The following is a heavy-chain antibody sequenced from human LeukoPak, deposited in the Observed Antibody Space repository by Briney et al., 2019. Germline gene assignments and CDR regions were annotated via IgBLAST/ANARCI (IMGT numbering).Heavy chain of an antibody. CDR2: ISWNSGSV. D-gene: IGHD2-2*01. Sequence: PGRSLRLSCAASGFTFDDYAKHWVRQAPGKGLEWVSGISWNSGSVGYADSVKGRFTISRDNAKNSLYLQMNSLRAEDMALYYCVRCRAAMIRQGYMDVWGKGTTVTVSS. CDR3: VRCRAAMIRQGYMDV. J-gene: IGHJ6*03. CDR1: GFTFDDYA. V-gene: IGHV3-9*03.